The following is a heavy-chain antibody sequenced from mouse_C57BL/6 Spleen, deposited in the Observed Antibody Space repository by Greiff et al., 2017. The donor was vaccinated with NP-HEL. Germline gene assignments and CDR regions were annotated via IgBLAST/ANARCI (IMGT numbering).Heavy chain of an antibody. J-gene: IGHJ1*03. Sequence: VQLQQSGAELARPGASVKLSCKASGYTFTSYGISWVKQRTGQGLEWIGEIYPRSGNTYYNEKFKGKATLTADKSSSTAYMELRSLTSEDSAVYFCASNLYYGSSYWYFDVWGTGTTVTVSS. CDR3: ASNLYYGSSYWYFDV. V-gene: IGHV1-81*01. D-gene: IGHD1-1*01. CDR1: GYTFTSYG. CDR2: IYPRSGNT.